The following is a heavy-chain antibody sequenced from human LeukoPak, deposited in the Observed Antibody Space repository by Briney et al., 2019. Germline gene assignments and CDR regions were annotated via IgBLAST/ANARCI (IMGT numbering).Heavy chain of an antibody. V-gene: IGHV1-2*02. CDR3: ARGRNYFDSNRYYYDY. Sequence: ASVKVSCKASGYTFADYYIHWVRRAPGQGLEWMGWINPNSGGTDYARMFQGRVTMTRDTSISTAYMELSRLPSDDTAVYYCARGRNYFDSNRYYYDYWGQGTLVTVSS. D-gene: IGHD3-22*01. CDR1: GYTFADYY. J-gene: IGHJ4*02. CDR2: INPNSGGT.